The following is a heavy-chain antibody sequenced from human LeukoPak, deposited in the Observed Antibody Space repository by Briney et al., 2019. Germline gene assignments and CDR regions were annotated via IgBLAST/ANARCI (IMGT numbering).Heavy chain of an antibody. Sequence: SETLSHTCTVSGGSISSYYWNWIRQPPGKGLKWIGYIYYSGSTNYNPSLKSRVTISVDTSKNQFSLKLSSVTAADTAVYYCARGADSSGYYSIFYFDYWGQGTLVTVSS. CDR2: IYYSGST. CDR1: GGSISSYY. J-gene: IGHJ4*02. D-gene: IGHD3-22*01. V-gene: IGHV4-59*01. CDR3: ARGADSSGYYSIFYFDY.